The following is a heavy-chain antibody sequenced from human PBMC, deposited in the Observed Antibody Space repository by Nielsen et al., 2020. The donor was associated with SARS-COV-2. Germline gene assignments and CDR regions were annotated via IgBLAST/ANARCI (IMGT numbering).Heavy chain of an antibody. Sequence: SETLSLTCAVYGGSFSGYYWSWIRQPPGKGLEWIGEINHSGSTNYNPSLKSRVTISVDTSKNQFSLKLSSVTAADTAVYYCARSLVLGYFDYWGQGTLVTVSS. D-gene: IGHD3-3*02. J-gene: IGHJ4*02. CDR3: ARSLVLGYFDY. CDR2: INHSGST. CDR1: GGSFSGYY. V-gene: IGHV4-34*01.